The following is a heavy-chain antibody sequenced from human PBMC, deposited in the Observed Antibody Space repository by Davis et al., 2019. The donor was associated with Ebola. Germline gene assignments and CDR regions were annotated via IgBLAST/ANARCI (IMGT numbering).Heavy chain of an antibody. Sequence: GESLKISCAASGFNFNRYGMYCFSLAPGKGLEWLSYIGANSDHINYAEFIKGRFTISRDNARDSLSLHMSGLRDDDTAVYYCARRIILDSRGGVDVWGQGTTVIVSS. J-gene: IGHJ6*02. D-gene: IGHD2-8*02. V-gene: IGHV3-48*02. CDR1: GFNFNRYG. CDR3: ARRIILDSRGGVDV. CDR2: IGANSDHI.